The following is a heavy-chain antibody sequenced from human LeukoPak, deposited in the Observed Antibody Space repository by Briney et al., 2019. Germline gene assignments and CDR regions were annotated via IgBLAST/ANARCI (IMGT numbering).Heavy chain of an antibody. J-gene: IGHJ4*02. CDR3: AKDRLYGDYPTRGDY. CDR1: GFTFSSYA. CDR2: ISGSGGST. V-gene: IGHV3-23*01. Sequence: GGSLRLSCAASGFTFSSYAMSWVRQAPGKGLEWVSAISGSGGSTYYADSVKGRFTISRDNSKNTLYLQMNSLRAEDTAVYYCAKDRLYGDYPTRGDYWGQGTLVTVSS. D-gene: IGHD4-17*01.